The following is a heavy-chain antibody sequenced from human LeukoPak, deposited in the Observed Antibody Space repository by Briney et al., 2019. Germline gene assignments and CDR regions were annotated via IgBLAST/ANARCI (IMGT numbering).Heavy chain of an antibody. CDR3: ARQKWEQQGRDYYFNGLDV. V-gene: IGHV4-4*02. CDR1: AGSISSSNW. D-gene: IGHD1-26*01. J-gene: IGHJ6*02. Sequence: NTSETLSLTCSVSAGSISSSNWWSWVRQSPVKGLEWIGEIYLYGTTNYNPSLKSRVTMSVDRSKNQFSLKLSSVTAADTAVYYCARQKWEQQGRDYYFNGLDVWGPGTTVTVSS. CDR2: IYLYGTT.